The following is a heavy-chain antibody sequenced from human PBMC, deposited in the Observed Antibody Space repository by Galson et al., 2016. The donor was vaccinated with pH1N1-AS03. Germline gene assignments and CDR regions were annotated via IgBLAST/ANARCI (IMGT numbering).Heavy chain of an antibody. CDR1: GFTLSRSW. D-gene: IGHD1-20*01. CDR2: ISPDGSRR. CDR3: VSYNWNDPHMDS. Sequence: CLRLPCAASGFTLSRSWMYWVRQGPGKGLVWVSRISPDGSRRGYADSVQARFTISRDNAKNMLYVEMKSLRADDTAVYYCVSYNWNDPHMDSWGRGTQVTVSS. J-gene: IGHJ5*01. V-gene: IGHV3-74*01.